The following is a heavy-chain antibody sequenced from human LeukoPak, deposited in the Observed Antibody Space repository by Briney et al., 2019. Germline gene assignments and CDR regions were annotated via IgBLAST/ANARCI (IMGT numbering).Heavy chain of an antibody. D-gene: IGHD5-18*01. Sequence: GGSLRLSCAASGFTFSGYGMHWVRQAPGKGLEWVSVIYSGGTTYYADSVKGRFTISRDNSKNTLHLQMNSLRAEDTAVYYCARDQYSYAHAAHWGQGTLVTVSS. V-gene: IGHV3-66*01. CDR2: IYSGGTT. CDR1: GFTFSGYG. CDR3: ARDQYSYAHAAH. J-gene: IGHJ4*02.